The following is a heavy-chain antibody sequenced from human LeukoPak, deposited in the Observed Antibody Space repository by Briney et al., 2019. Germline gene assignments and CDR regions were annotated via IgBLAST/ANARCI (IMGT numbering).Heavy chain of an antibody. D-gene: IGHD6-13*01. J-gene: IGHJ4*02. CDR3: ARSVQQLAYYFDY. V-gene: IGHV3-30-3*01. CDR1: GFTFSSYA. Sequence: PGGSLRLSCAASGFTFSSYAMHWVRQAPGKGLEWVAVISYDGSNKYYADSVKGRFTISRDNSKNTLYLQMNSLRAEDTAVYYCARSVQQLAYYFDYWGQGTLVTASS. CDR2: ISYDGSNK.